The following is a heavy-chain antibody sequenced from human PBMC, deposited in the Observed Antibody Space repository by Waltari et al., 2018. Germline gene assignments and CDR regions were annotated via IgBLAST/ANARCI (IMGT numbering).Heavy chain of an antibody. Sequence: QVQLQESGPGLVKPSETLSLTCTVSGDSMSSHCWRWVRQPPGKGLEWLGYICNSGSTNYNPSLKSRLTISIDLSIDTSKNYFSLKLTSVTAADTAVYYCANYVGDYYSHYFDSWGQGTLVTVSS. CDR1: GDSMSSHC. J-gene: IGHJ4*02. V-gene: IGHV4-59*11. D-gene: IGHD3-22*01. CDR2: ICNSGST. CDR3: ANYVGDYYSHYFDS.